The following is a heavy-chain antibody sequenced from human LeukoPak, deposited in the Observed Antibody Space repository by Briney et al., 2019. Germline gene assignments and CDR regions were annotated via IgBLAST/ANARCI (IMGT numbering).Heavy chain of an antibody. V-gene: IGHV3-30-3*01. J-gene: IGHJ5*02. CDR1: GFTFSSYA. D-gene: IGHD5-18*01. CDR2: ISYDGSNK. CDR3: ARALYGYGGWFDP. Sequence: GRSLRLSCAASGFTFSSYAMHWVRQAPGKGLEWVAVISYDGSNKYYADSVKGRFTISRDNSKNTLYPQMNSLRAEDTAVYYCARALYGYGGWFDPWGQGTLVTVSS.